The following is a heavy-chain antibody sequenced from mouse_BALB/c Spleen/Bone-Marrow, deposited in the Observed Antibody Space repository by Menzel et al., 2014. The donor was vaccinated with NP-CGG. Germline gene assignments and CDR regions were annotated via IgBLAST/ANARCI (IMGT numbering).Heavy chain of an antibody. Sequence: EVKLQESGPELVKPGASVKMSCKASGYTFTSYVMHWVKQKPGQGLEWIGYINPYNDGTKYNEKFKGKATLTSDKSSSTAYMELSSLTSEDSAAYYCARGGYYGYYAMDYWGQGTSVTVSS. CDR2: INPYNDGT. V-gene: IGHV1-14*01. CDR1: GYTFTSYV. CDR3: ARGGYYGYYAMDY. D-gene: IGHD1-2*01. J-gene: IGHJ4*01.